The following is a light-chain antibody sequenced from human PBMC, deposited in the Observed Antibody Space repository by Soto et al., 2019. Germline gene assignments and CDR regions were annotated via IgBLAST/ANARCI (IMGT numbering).Light chain of an antibody. V-gene: IGKV1-39*01. Sequence: DIQMTQSPFSLSASIGDRVSITCRASQNIGNYLNWYQQKPGKAPYLLIYAASSLQTGVPSRFXGSGSGTDFTLTISSLQPEDFAAYYCQQTYGTPPWTFGQGTKVEVK. CDR1: QNIGNY. CDR2: AAS. CDR3: QQTYGTPPWT. J-gene: IGKJ1*01.